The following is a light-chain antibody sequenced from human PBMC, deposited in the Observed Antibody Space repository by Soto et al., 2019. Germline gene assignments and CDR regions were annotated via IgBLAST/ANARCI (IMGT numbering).Light chain of an antibody. J-gene: IGKJ2*01. CDR1: RSVSSRY. CDR2: GAS. Sequence: ENMLTQSPGTLSLSPGERATLSCRASRSVSSRYISWYQQKPGQAPRLLIYGASIRATGIPDRFSGSGSGTDFTLTISRLEAEDFAVYYCQQFGDSPPAFTFGQGNKLEI. V-gene: IGKV3-20*01. CDR3: QQFGDSPPAFT.